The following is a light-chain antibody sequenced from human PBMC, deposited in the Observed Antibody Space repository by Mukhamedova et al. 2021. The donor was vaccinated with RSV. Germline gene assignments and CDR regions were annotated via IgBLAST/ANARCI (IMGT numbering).Light chain of an antibody. CDR2: KDT. Sequence: PLLLIYKDTERPSEIPERFSGSSSGTTVTLTISGAQPEDEADYFCYSAADKLRVFCGGTKLTVL. V-gene: IGLV3-27*01. J-gene: IGLJ3*02. CDR3: YSAADKLRV.